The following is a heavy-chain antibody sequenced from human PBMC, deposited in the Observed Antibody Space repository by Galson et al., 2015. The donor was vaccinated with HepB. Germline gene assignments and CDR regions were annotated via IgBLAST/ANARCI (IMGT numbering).Heavy chain of an antibody. J-gene: IGHJ4*02. V-gene: IGHV3-33*08. CDR3: ARSLGIGIDF. D-gene: IGHD2-21*01. CDR2: IWHDGGKK. Sequence: SLRLSCAASGFTFKNFGMHWVRQAPGKGLEWVAVIWHDGGKKYYGDSVKGRFTVSRDNHENTLSLQMNSLRVEDTATYFCARSLGIGIDFWGQGSLVSVSS. CDR1: GFTFKNFG.